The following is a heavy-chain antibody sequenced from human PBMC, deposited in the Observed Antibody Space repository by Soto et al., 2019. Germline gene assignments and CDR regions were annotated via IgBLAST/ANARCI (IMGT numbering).Heavy chain of an antibody. CDR2: IYHSGST. CDR1: GGSISSGGYS. CDR3: ARDRPRSDGSDP. V-gene: IGHV4-30-2*01. D-gene: IGHD6-6*01. Sequence: QLQLQESGSGLVKPSQTLSLTCAVSGGSISSGGYSWSWIRQPPGKGLEWIGYIYHSGSTYYNPSLKGRXXIXVNXSKNQFSLKLSSVTAADTAVYYCARDRPRSDGSDPWGQGTLVTVSS. J-gene: IGHJ5*02.